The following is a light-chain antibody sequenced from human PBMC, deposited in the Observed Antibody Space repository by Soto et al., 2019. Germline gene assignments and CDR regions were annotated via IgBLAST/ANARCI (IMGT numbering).Light chain of an antibody. CDR2: GAS. Sequence: EIVLTQSPGTLSLSPGERATLYCRASQSVSSNYLAWYQQKPGRAPRLLIYGASSRDTGIPDRFSGSGSGTDFTLTISSLEPEDFAVYYCQQRSNWPPITFGQGTRLEIK. CDR3: QQRSNWPPIT. CDR1: QSVSSNY. J-gene: IGKJ5*01. V-gene: IGKV3D-20*02.